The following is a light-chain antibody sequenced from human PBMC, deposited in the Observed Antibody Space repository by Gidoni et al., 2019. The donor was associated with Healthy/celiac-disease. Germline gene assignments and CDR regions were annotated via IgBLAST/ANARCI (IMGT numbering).Light chain of an antibody. J-gene: IGKJ1*01. Sequence: ESVLTQSPGTLSLSPGERATLSCRASQAVSNSYLAWYVQKPGQAPRLLIYGASNRATGTPDRFSGSGSGTDVTLTISRLEPEDFATYYCQQYGSSSGAFXXXTKVEIK. CDR2: GAS. V-gene: IGKV3-20*01. CDR1: QAVSNSY. CDR3: QQYGSSSGA.